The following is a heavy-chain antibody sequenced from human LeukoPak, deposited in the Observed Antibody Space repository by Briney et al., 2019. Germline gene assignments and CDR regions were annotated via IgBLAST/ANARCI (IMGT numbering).Heavy chain of an antibody. V-gene: IGHV3-49*04. CDR2: IRSKAYGGTT. CDR1: GFTFGDYA. D-gene: IGHD3-10*01. Sequence: GGSLRLSCTASGFTFGDYAMSWVRQAPGKGLGWVGFIRSKAYGGTTEYAASVKGRFTISRDDSKSIAYLQMNSLKTEDTAVYYCTRDTSGLLWFGEFDYWGQGALVTVSS. J-gene: IGHJ4*02. CDR3: TRDTSGLLWFGEFDY.